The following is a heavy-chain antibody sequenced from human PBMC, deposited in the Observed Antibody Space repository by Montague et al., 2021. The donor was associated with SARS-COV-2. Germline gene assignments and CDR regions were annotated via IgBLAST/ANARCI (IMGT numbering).Heavy chain of an antibody. Sequence: SETLSLTCSVSGGSITTYYWSWVRQPAGKGLEWIGRLSTSGSTNYNPSLKSRVTMSLDTSKNQVSLKLSSVTAADTAVYYCARDASSANSPANNWFDSWGQGTLGTVSS. D-gene: IGHD4/OR15-4a*01. CDR1: GGSITTYY. CDR3: ARDASSANSPANNWFDS. J-gene: IGHJ5*01. V-gene: IGHV4-4*07. CDR2: LSTSGST.